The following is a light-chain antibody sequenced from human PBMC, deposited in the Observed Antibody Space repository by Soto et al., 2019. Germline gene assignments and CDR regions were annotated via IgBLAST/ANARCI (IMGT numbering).Light chain of an antibody. Sequence: QPVLTQPASVSGSPGQSITISCTGTSSDVGSYNLVSWYQHYPGKAPKLLIYEVTKRPSGVSNRFSGSKSGNTASLTISGLQAEDEADYYCCSYAGSSSWVFGGGTKLTVL. V-gene: IGLV2-23*02. CDR3: CSYAGSSSWV. CDR2: EVT. CDR1: SSDVGSYNL. J-gene: IGLJ3*02.